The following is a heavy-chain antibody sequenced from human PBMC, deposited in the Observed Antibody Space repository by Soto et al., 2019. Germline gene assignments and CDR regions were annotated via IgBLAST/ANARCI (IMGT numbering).Heavy chain of an antibody. Sequence: QITLKESGPTLVKPTQTLTLTCTFSGFSLSSSGVNVGWIRQPPGKALEWLALIYWDDDKRYSPSLKSRLTITKDTSKNQVVLTMTNMDPVDTATYYCAHRHCSGGICQGFDYWGQGTLVTVSS. CDR1: GFSLSSSGVN. J-gene: IGHJ4*02. CDR3: AHRHCSGGICQGFDY. CDR2: IYWDDDK. V-gene: IGHV2-5*02. D-gene: IGHD2-15*01.